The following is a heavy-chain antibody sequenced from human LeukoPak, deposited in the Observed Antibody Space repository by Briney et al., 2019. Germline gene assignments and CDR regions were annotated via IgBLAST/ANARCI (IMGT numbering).Heavy chain of an antibody. Sequence: ASVKVSFKVSGYTLIELSMHWVRQAPGKGLEWMGGFDPEDGETIYAQKVQGRVTMTEDKSTATAYMELSSLRSEDTAVYYCATGETNWGTTYCRIRHYYYMDVWGKGTTVTVSS. CDR1: GYTLIELS. D-gene: IGHD3-16*01. J-gene: IGHJ6*03. CDR2: FDPEDGET. V-gene: IGHV1-24*01. CDR3: ATGETNWGTTYCRIRHYYYMDV.